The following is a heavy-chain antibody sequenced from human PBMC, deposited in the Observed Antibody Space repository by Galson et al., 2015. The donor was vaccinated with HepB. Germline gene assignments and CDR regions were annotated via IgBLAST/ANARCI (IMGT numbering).Heavy chain of an antibody. J-gene: IGHJ6*03. D-gene: IGHD1-26*01. V-gene: IGHV1-69*13. CDR2: IIPIFGTA. Sequence: PVKVSCKASGGTFSSYASSWVRQAPGQGLEWMGGIIPIFGTANYAQKFQGRVTITADESTSTAYMELSSLRSEDTAVYYCARDSGELRPDGYYYYYYMDVWGKGTTVTVSS. CDR3: ARDSGELRPDGYYYYYYMDV. CDR1: GGTFSSYA.